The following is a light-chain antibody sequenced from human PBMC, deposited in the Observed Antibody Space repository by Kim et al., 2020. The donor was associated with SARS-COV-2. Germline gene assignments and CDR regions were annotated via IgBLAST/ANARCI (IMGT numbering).Light chain of an antibody. J-gene: IGLJ1*01. CDR1: YNY. CDR3: NSYTGSRTYV. Sequence: YNYVSWYQQHPGKAPKLMIYDVNKRPSGVSSRFSGSKSGNTASLTISGLQAEDEADYYCNSYTGSRTYVFGIGTKVTVL. CDR2: DVN. V-gene: IGLV2-14*03.